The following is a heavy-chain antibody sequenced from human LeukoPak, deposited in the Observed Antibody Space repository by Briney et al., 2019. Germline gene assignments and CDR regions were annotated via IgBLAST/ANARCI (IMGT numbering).Heavy chain of an antibody. D-gene: IGHD3-10*01. CDR1: GFTFSSYW. CDR3: ARDHGSGSYWEGFDL. CDR2: IKKDGSEK. Sequence: TGGSLRLSCAASGFTFSSYWMSWVRQAPGKGLEWVANIKKDGSEKYYVDSVKGRFTISRDNAKNSLSLQMNSLRVEDTAVYYCARDHGSGSYWEGFDLWGQGTLVTVSS. V-gene: IGHV3-7*01. J-gene: IGHJ5*02.